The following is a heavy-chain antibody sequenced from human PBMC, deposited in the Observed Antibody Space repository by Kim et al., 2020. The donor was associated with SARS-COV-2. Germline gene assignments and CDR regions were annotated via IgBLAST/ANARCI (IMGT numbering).Heavy chain of an antibody. J-gene: IGHJ4*02. V-gene: IGHV3-23*01. D-gene: IGHD4-17*01. CDR3: AKAYQTQDYGESDY. Sequence: ADSVKGRFTISRDNSKNTLYLQMNSLRAEDTAVYYCAKAYQTQDYGESDYWGQGTLVTVSS.